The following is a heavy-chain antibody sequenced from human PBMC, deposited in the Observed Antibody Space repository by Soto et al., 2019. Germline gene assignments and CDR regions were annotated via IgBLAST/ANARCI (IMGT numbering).Heavy chain of an antibody. V-gene: IGHV4-30-2*06. CDR2: IYQSGSA. J-gene: IGHJ6*02. CDR1: GGSITSGGYS. Sequence: SETLSLTCTVSGGSITSGGYSWSWIRQSPGQGLEWIGYIYQSGSAFYNPALKTRATILVDRSKNQFSLNLTSVTAADAAVYYCARAFYGVDLWGQGTTVTVSS. CDR3: ARAFYGVDL.